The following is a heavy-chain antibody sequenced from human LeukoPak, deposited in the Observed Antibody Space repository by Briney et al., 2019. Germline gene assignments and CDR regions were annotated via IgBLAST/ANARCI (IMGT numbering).Heavy chain of an antibody. CDR1: GYTFSNFG. CDR3: ARDGTSTDDY. J-gene: IGHJ4*02. V-gene: IGHV1-18*01. CDR2: ISGNNDNP. Sequence: ASVKVPCKASGYTFSNFGISWVRQAPGQGLEWMGWISGNNDNPNYGQKFQGRLTVTTDSSTNTAYMELRNLRSDDTAVYYCARDGTSTDDYWGQGTLVTVSS. D-gene: IGHD2-2*01.